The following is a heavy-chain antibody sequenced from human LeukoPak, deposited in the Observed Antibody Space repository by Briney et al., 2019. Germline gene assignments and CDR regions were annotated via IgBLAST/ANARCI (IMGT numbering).Heavy chain of an antibody. CDR2: IASDGTIT. CDR1: GFTFGSYV. CDR3: ARGDPDYYGNFEYALTA. Sequence: GRSLRLSCAASGFTFGSYVMHWVRQAPGKGLEWVAIIASDGTITYYADSVKGRFTISRDNSKHTLFLQMNSLRPEDTAVYYCARGDPDYYGNFEYALTAWGQGTTASVSS. J-gene: IGHJ6*02. V-gene: IGHV3-30*04. D-gene: IGHD4-23*01.